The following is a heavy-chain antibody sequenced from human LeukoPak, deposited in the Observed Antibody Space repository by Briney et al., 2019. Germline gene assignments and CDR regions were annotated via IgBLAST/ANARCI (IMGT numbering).Heavy chain of an antibody. CDR1: GGTISSFIYY. J-gene: IGHJ5*02. V-gene: IGHV4-39*01. CDR2: IYYSGSA. CDR3: ARGSGSYYRSWFDR. Sequence: PSESLSLTCTVSGGTISSFIYYWGWLPQPPGKGLQWIVSIYYSGSAYYNPSLKSRVTISVYTSKSQFSLNLSAVTEADTAVYYCARGSGSYYRSWFDRWGEGTLVTVSA. D-gene: IGHD1-26*01.